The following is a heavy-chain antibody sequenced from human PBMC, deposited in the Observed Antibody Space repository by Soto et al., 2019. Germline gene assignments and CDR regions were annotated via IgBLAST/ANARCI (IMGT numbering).Heavy chain of an antibody. CDR1: GGSISSSSYY. J-gene: IGHJ5*02. V-gene: IGHV4-39*01. CDR3: ARCAFWELLYPFRFDP. CDR2: IYYSGST. Sequence: QLQLQESGPGLVKPSETLSLTCTVSGGSISSSSYYWGWIRQPPGKGLEWIGRIYYSGSTYYNPSLKSRVTISVGTSKNQFSLMLSSVTAADAAVYYCARCAFWELLYPFRFDPWGQGTLVTVSS. D-gene: IGHD3-10*01.